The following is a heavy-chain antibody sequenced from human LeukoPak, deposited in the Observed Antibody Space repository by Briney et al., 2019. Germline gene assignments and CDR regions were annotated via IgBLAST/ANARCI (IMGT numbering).Heavy chain of an antibody. Sequence: SETLSLTCTVSGASISSSSSYWGWIRQPPGKGLEWIGSISYSGSTYYNPSLKSRVTISVDTSKNQFSLKVTSVTAADTAVYYCAGVDYTVSPPYYFDYWGQGTLVTVSS. CDR3: AGVDYTVSPPYYFDY. D-gene: IGHD4-17*01. J-gene: IGHJ4*02. CDR2: ISYSGST. CDR1: GASISSSSSY. V-gene: IGHV4-39*07.